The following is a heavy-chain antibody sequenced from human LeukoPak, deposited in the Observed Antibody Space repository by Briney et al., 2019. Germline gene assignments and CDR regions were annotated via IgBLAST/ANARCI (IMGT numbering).Heavy chain of an antibody. D-gene: IGHD5-12*01. Sequence: GGSLRLSRAASGFTFSNHWMAWVRQTPGKGPEGVANIDEDGDVKSYADSVKGRFTVSRDNGRTSVYLQMNSLRAEDTAIYYCARHVPRGRSDFDCWGQGALVTVS. V-gene: IGHV3-7*01. CDR2: IDEDGDVK. CDR1: GFTFSNHW. J-gene: IGHJ4*02. CDR3: ARHVPRGRSDFDC.